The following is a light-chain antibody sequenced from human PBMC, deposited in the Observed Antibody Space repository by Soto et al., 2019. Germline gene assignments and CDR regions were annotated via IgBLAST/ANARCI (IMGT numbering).Light chain of an antibody. J-gene: IGKJ1*01. CDR2: GAS. V-gene: IGKV3-20*01. CDR1: QSVTSNY. Sequence: EIVLTQSPGTLSLSPGERATLSCGASQSVTSNYLAWYQQKPGQAPRLLIFGASTRATGIPYRFSGSGSGTDFTLTISRLEPEDFAVYYCQHYYKSYPTFGQGTKVEIK. CDR3: QHYYKSYPT.